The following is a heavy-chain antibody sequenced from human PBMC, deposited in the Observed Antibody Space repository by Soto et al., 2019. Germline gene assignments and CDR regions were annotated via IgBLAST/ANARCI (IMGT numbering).Heavy chain of an antibody. Sequence: PSETLSLTCTVSGGSISSGGYYWSWIRQHPGKGLEWIGYIYYSGSTYYNPSLKSRVTISVDTSKNQFSLKLSSVTAADTAVYYCARVGISPAGIDAFDIWGQGTMVT. V-gene: IGHV4-31*03. CDR3: ARVGISPAGIDAFDI. CDR2: IYYSGST. D-gene: IGHD6-13*01. CDR1: GGSISSGGYY. J-gene: IGHJ3*02.